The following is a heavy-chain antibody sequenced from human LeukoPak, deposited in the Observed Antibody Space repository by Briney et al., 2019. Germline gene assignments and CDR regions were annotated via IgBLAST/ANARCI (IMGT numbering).Heavy chain of an antibody. J-gene: IGHJ4*02. V-gene: IGHV2-5*02. CDR2: IYWDDDK. D-gene: IGHD5-18*01. CDR1: GFSLSPSGVG. CDR3: AHRGGYSYGYGYFDY. Sequence: SGPTLVKPIQTLTLTCTFSGFSLSPSGVGVGLMRQPPGKALEWLALIYWDDDKRYSPSLKSRLTITKDTSKNQVVLTMTNMDPVDTATYYCAHRGGYSYGYGYFDYWGQGTLVTVSS.